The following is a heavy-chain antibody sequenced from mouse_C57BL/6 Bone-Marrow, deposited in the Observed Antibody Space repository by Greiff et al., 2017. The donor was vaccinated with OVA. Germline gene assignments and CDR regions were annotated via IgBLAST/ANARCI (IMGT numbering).Heavy chain of an antibody. D-gene: IGHD3-1*01. J-gene: IGHJ4*01. CDR2: INPYNGGT. CDR3: ARRGLPLAMDY. V-gene: IGHV1-19*01. CDR1: GYTFTDYY. Sequence: EVQLQQSGPVLVKPGASVKMSCKASGYTFTDYYMNWVKQSHGKSLEWIGVINPYNGGTSYNQKFKGKATLTVDKSSSTAYMELNSLTSEDSAVYYCARRGLPLAMDYWGQGTSVTVSS.